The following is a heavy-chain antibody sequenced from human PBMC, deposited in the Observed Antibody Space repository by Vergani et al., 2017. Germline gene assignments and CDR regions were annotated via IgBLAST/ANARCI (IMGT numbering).Heavy chain of an antibody. Sequence: EVELVQSGPEMRKPGESLKISCKGSEYSFGNYWIRWVRRMPGKGLEWMGIIYPADSDTRYSPSFQGQVTISADKSISTVFLQWDSLKASDTALYYCARHTTYTDSWGQGTLVTVSS. J-gene: IGHJ4*02. CDR3: ARHTTYTDS. CDR1: EYSFGNYW. CDR2: IYPADSDT. V-gene: IGHV5-51*01. D-gene: IGHD1-1*01.